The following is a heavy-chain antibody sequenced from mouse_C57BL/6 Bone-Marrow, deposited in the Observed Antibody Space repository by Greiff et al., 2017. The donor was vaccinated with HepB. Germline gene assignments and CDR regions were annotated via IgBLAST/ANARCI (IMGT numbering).Heavy chain of an antibody. V-gene: IGHV1-82*01. J-gene: IGHJ1*03. CDR2: IYPGDGDT. Sequence: VQLQQSGPELVKPGASVKISCKASGYAFSSSWMNWVKQRPGKGLEWIGRIYPGDGDTNYNGKFKGKATLTADKSSSTAYMQLSSLTSEDSAVYFSARWGKGWYFDVWGTGTTVTVSS. CDR3: ARWGKGWYFDV. CDR1: GYAFSSSW. D-gene: IGHD2-1*01.